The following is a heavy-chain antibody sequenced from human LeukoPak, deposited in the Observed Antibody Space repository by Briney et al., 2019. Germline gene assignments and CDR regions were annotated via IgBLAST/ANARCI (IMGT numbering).Heavy chain of an antibody. Sequence: SETLSLTCTVTGGSISSYYWSWIRQPPGKGLEWIGYIYYSGSTNYNPSLKSRVTISVDTSKNQFSLKLSSVTAADTAVYYCASGAYYDFWSGFYYYMDVWGKGTTVTVSS. CDR2: IYYSGST. CDR3: ASGAYYDFWSGFYYYMDV. CDR1: GGSISSYY. J-gene: IGHJ6*03. D-gene: IGHD3-3*01. V-gene: IGHV4-59*08.